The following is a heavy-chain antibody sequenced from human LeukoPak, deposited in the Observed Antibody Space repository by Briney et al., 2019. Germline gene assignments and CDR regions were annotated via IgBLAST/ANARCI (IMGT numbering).Heavy chain of an antibody. Sequence: GGSLRLSCTASGFPFSDYSMNWVRQAPGKGLEWISYVGISSGNTKYADSVKGRFTISADNARNSLYLQMNSLRVEDTAVYYCARDHNYAFDNWGQGTLVSVSS. CDR2: VGISSGNT. J-gene: IGHJ4*02. CDR1: GFPFSDYS. V-gene: IGHV3-48*04. D-gene: IGHD1-1*01. CDR3: ARDHNYAFDN.